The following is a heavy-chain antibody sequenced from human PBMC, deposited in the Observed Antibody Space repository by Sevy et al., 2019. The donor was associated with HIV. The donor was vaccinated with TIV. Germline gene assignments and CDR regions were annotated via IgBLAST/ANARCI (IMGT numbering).Heavy chain of an antibody. CDR2: IFSSGST. CDR1: GFTVNDKY. J-gene: IGHJ4*02. D-gene: IGHD6-19*01. V-gene: IGHV3-66*01. CDR3: VGLFLSYRSGWSYFDY. Sequence: GGSLRLSCAISGFTVNDKYIIWVRQAPGKGLEWVSVIFSSGSTYYAYAAKGGFTISRDDSKNTVDLQMNSVGAEDTAVYYCVGLFLSYRSGWSYFDYWGQGTLVTVSS.